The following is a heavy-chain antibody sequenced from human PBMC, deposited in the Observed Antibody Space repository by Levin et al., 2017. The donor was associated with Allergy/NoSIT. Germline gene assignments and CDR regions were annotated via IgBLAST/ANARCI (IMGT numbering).Heavy chain of an antibody. Sequence: SETLSLTCAVSGGSISSGGYSWSWIRQPPGKGLEWIGYIYHSGSTYYNPSLKSRVTISVDRSKNQFSLKLSSVTAADTAVYYCASWKTPYYFDYWGQGTLVTVSS. CDR3: ASWKTPYYFDY. J-gene: IGHJ4*02. CDR2: IYHSGST. V-gene: IGHV4-30-2*01. CDR1: GGSISSGGYS. D-gene: IGHD1-1*01.